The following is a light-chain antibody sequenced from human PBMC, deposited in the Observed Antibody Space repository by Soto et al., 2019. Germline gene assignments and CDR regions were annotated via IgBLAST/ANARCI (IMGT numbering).Light chain of an antibody. CDR2: DVS. Sequence: QSALTQPRSVSGSPGQSVTISCTGTSSDVGGYNYVSWYQQHPGKAPKVMIYDVSERPSGVPDRFSGSKSGNTASLTISWLQADDEADYYCCSSAGSPRYVFGTGTKLTVL. CDR1: SSDVGGYNY. V-gene: IGLV2-11*01. J-gene: IGLJ1*01. CDR3: CSSAGSPRYV.